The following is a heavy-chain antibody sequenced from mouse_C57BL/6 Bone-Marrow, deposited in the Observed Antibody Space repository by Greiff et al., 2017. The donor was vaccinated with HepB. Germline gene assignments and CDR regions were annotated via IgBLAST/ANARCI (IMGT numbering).Heavy chain of an antibody. Sequence: DVQLVEPGGGLVQPGGSLKLSCAASGFTFSDYYMYWVRQTPEKRLEWVAYISNGGGSTYYPDTVKGRFTISRDNAKNTLYLQMSRLKSEDTAMYYSARRGLPPLYAMDYWGQGTSVTVSS. V-gene: IGHV5-12*01. D-gene: IGHD2-2*01. J-gene: IGHJ4*01. CDR2: ISNGGGST. CDR3: ARRGLPPLYAMDY. CDR1: GFTFSDYY.